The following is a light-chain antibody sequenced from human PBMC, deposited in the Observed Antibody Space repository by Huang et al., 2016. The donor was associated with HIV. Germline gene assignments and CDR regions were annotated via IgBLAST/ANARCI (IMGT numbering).Light chain of an antibody. J-gene: IGKJ2*01. Sequence: DIQMTQSPSSLSASVGDRVTITCRASQSISSYLNWYQQKPGKAPNRIIFAASSLQSGVPSRFTGGGSGTDFTLTITSVQPEDFATYYCQQSSGSPYTFGQGTKLDIK. CDR3: QQSSGSPYT. CDR1: QSISSY. V-gene: IGKV1-39*01. CDR2: AAS.